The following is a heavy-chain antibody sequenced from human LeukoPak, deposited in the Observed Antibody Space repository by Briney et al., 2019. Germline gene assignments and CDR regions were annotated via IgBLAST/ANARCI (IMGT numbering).Heavy chain of an antibody. J-gene: IGHJ4*02. CDR3: ANPGHAHSGSYYAEDDY. V-gene: IGHV3-23*01. CDR2: ISGSGGST. Sequence: PGGSLRLSCAASGFTFSSYAMSWGRQAPGKVLGWVSAISGSGGSTYYADSVKGRFTISRDNSKNTLYLQMNSLRAEDTAVYYCANPGHAHSGSYYAEDDYWGQGTLVTVSS. CDR1: GFTFSSYA. D-gene: IGHD1-26*01.